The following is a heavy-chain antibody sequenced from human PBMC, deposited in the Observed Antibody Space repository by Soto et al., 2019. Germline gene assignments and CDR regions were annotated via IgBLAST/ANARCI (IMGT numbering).Heavy chain of an antibody. Sequence: QVQLVQSGAEVKKPGASVKVSCKASGYTFTSYGISWVRQAPGQGLEWMGWISAYNGNTNYAQKLQGRVTMTTDTSTSTAYTELRSLRSDDTAVYYCARVAPNVEMATINAFDIWGQGTMVTVSS. CDR3: ARVAPNVEMATINAFDI. J-gene: IGHJ3*02. V-gene: IGHV1-18*04. D-gene: IGHD5-12*01. CDR1: GYTFTSYG. CDR2: ISAYNGNT.